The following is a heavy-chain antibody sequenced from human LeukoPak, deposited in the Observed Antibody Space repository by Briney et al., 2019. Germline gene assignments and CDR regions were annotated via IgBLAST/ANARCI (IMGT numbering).Heavy chain of an antibody. CDR2: INHSGST. Sequence: SETLSLTCAVYGGSFSGYYWSWIRQPPGKGLEWIGEINHSGSTNYNPSLKSRVTIPVDTSKNQFSLKLSSVTAADTAVYYCARRRITIFGVVLGTFDYWGQGTLVTVSS. V-gene: IGHV4-34*01. CDR3: ARRRITIFGVVLGTFDY. J-gene: IGHJ4*02. CDR1: GGSFSGYY. D-gene: IGHD3-3*01.